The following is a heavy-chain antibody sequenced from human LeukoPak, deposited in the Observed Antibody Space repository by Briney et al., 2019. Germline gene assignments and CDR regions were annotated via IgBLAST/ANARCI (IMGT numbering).Heavy chain of an antibody. V-gene: IGHV4-39*07. Sequence: SETLSLTCTVSGASIGGRNYYWGWIRQPPGKGLEWIGEINHSGSTNYNPSLKSRVTISVDMSKNQFSLELTSVTAADTAVYYCARGPASGSNFAWFDPWGQGTLVTVSS. CDR3: ARGPASGSNFAWFDP. CDR2: INHSGST. J-gene: IGHJ5*02. D-gene: IGHD3-10*01. CDR1: GASIGGRNYY.